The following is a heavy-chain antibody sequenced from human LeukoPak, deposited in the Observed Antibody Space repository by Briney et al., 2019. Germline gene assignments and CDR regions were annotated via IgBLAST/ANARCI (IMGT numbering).Heavy chain of an antibody. J-gene: IGHJ6*02. V-gene: IGHV4-39*07. CDR1: GGSISSSSYY. Sequence: PSETLSLTCTVSGGSISSSSYYWGWIRQPPGKGLEWIGSIYYSGSTYYNPSLKSRVTISVDTSKNQFSLKLSSVTAADTAVYYCARLMGFGELSYGMDVWGQGTTVTVSS. CDR3: ARLMGFGELSYGMDV. D-gene: IGHD3-10*01. CDR2: IYYSGST.